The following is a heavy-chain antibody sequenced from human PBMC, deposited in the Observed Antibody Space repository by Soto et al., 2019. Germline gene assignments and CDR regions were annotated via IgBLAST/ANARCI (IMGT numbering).Heavy chain of an antibody. CDR2: IYYSGST. CDR1: GGSISSGDYY. V-gene: IGHV4-30-4*01. CDR3: ARSVGASNFDY. D-gene: IGHD1-26*01. Sequence: SETLSLTCTVSGGSISSGDYYWSWIRQPPGKGLEWIGYIYYSGSTYYNPSLKSRVTISVDTSKNQFSLKLSSVTAADTAVYYCARSVGASNFDYWGQGTLVTVSS. J-gene: IGHJ4*02.